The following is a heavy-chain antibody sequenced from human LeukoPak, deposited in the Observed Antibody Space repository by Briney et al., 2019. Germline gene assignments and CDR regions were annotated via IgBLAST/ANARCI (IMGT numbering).Heavy chain of an antibody. J-gene: IGHJ4*02. D-gene: IGHD6-19*01. V-gene: IGHV4-4*07. Sequence: SETLSLTCTVSGGSISSYYWSWIRQPAGKGLEWIGRIYTSGSTNCNPSLKSRVTMSVDTSKNQFSLKLSSVTAADTAVYYCAREGDGYSSGWPLDYWGQGTLVTVSS. CDR3: AREGDGYSSGWPLDY. CDR2: IYTSGST. CDR1: GGSISSYY.